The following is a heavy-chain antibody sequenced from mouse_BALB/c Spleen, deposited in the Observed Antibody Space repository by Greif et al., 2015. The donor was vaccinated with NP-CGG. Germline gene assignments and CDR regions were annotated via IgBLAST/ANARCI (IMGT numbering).Heavy chain of an antibody. CDR3: ARDGGYDGYYGYFDY. J-gene: IGHJ2*01. Sequence: QVQLKESGPGLVAPSQSLSITCTVSGFSLTGYGVNWVRQPPGKGLEWLGMIWGDGSPDYNSALKSRLSISKDNSKSQVFLKMNSLQTDGTARYYCARDGGYDGYYGYFDYWGQGTTLTVSS. V-gene: IGHV2-6-7*01. CDR2: IWGDGSP. D-gene: IGHD2-3*01. CDR1: GFSLTGYG.